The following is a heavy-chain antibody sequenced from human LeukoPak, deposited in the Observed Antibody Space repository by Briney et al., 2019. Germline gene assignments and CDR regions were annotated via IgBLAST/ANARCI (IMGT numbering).Heavy chain of an antibody. V-gene: IGHV3-21*01. CDR1: GFTFSNYY. J-gene: IGHJ4*02. CDR2: ISSGSSYI. D-gene: IGHD6-19*01. Sequence: GGSLRLSCAASGFTFSNYYMNWVRQAPGKGLEWVSSISSGSSYIFYADSLKGRFTISRDNAKNSLYLQMNSLRAEDTAVYYCATGVRGYNSALDYWGQGTLVTVSP. CDR3: ATGVRGYNSALDY.